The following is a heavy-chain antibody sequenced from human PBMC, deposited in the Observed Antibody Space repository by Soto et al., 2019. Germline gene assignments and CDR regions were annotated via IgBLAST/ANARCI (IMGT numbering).Heavy chain of an antibody. CDR1: GYTLTELS. V-gene: IGHV1-24*01. J-gene: IGHJ3*02. Sequence: GASVKVPCKVSGYTLTELSMHWVRQAPGKGLEWMGGFDPEDGETIYAQKFQGRVTMTEDTSTDTAYMELSSLRSEDTAVYYCAADAASSGWNDGAFDIWGQGTMVTVSS. CDR3: AADAASSGWNDGAFDI. CDR2: FDPEDGET. D-gene: IGHD6-19*01.